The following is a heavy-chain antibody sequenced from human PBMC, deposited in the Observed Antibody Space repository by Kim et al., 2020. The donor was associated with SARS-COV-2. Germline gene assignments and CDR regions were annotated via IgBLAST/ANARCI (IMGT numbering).Heavy chain of an antibody. D-gene: IGHD2-15*01. Sequence: GGSRRLSCAASGFTFSSYAMHWVRQAPGKGLEWVAVISYDGSNKYYADSVKGRFTISRDNSKNTLYLQMNSLRAEDTAVYYCASCGGSCSAGRGWYYYYGMDVWGQGTTVTVSS. CDR1: GFTFSSYA. CDR2: ISYDGSNK. CDR3: ASCGGSCSAGRGWYYYYGMDV. J-gene: IGHJ6*02. V-gene: IGHV3-30-3*01.